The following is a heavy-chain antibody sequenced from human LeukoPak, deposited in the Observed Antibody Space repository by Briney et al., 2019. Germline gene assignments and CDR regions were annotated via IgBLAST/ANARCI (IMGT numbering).Heavy chain of an antibody. CDR1: GGSFSTFS. Sequence: ALVKVSCKASGGSFSTFSINWVRQAPGQGLEWMGRVIPAFGTADYSQNFQGRVTFTADMSTAAAYMDLRSLRSDDTALYYCATQGIGLAGGYFDSWGQGTRVTVSS. CDR2: VIPAFGTA. V-gene: IGHV1-69*06. D-gene: IGHD2-8*02. J-gene: IGHJ4*02. CDR3: ATQGIGLAGGYFDS.